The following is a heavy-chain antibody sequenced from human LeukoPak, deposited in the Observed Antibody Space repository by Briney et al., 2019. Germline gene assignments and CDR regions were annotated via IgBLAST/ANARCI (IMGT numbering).Heavy chain of an antibody. CDR3: ARGLGSGTFDY. CDR1: GFTLSSYW. D-gene: IGHD3-10*01. J-gene: IGHJ4*02. CDR2: IYSDGSST. Sequence: GGSLRLSCAASGFTLSSYWMHWVRQAPGKGLVWVSRIYSDGSSTNYADSVRGRFTISRDNAKNTLYLQMSSLRAEDTAVYYCARGLGSGTFDYWGQGTLVTVSS. V-gene: IGHV3-74*01.